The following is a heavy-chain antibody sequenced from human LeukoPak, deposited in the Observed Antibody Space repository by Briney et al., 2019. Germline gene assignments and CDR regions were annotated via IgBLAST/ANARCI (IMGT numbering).Heavy chain of an antibody. CDR2: IYYSGST. CDR1: GGSISSGGYC. CDR3: ARHLVVVTAGWFDP. Sequence: SETLSLTCTVSGGSISSGGYCWSWIRQHPGKGLEWIGYIYYSGSTNYNPSLKSRVTISVDTSKNQFSLKLSSVTAADTAVYYCARHLVVVTAGWFDPWGQGTLVTVSS. D-gene: IGHD2-21*02. J-gene: IGHJ5*02. V-gene: IGHV4-61*08.